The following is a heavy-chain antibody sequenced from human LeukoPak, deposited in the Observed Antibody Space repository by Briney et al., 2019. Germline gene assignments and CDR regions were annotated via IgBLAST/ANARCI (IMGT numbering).Heavy chain of an antibody. D-gene: IGHD6-6*01. V-gene: IGHV4-4*07. J-gene: IGHJ4*02. CDR1: GVSIRSYY. Sequence: SETLSLTCSVSGVSIRSYYWSWIRQPAGKGLEWIGRVYTSGNTDDNPSLKSRFTMSIDTSKNQFSLKLTSVTAADTAVYYCARGRIAARPGFDYWGQGTLVTVSS. CDR3: ARGRIAARPGFDY. CDR2: VYTSGNT.